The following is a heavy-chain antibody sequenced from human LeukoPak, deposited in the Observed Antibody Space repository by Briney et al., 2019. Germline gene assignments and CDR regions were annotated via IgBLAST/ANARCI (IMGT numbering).Heavy chain of an antibody. CDR3: ARIYPRLAAAGN. CDR1: GFTVSSNY. V-gene: IGHV3-66*01. D-gene: IGHD6-13*01. J-gene: IGHJ4*02. Sequence: GGSLRLSCAASGFTVSSNYMSWVRQAPGKGLEWVSVIYSGGSTYYADSVKGRFTISRDNSKNTLYLQMNSLRADDTAGYYCARIYPRLAAAGNWGQGTLVTVSS. CDR2: IYSGGST.